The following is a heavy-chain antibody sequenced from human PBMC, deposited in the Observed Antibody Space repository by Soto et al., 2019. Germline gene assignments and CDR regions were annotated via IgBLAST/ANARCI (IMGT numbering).Heavy chain of an antibody. CDR3: ARGKGMEENYYYYGLDI. J-gene: IGHJ6*02. CDR2: INGGTGQT. CDR1: GYTFSTHA. D-gene: IGHD1-1*01. Sequence: ASVKVSCKASGYTFSTHAMYWVRQAPGQSLEWMGWINGGTGQTKHSHRFQDRLSITRDTSASTAYMELSSLTSEDTAVYYCARGKGMEENYYYYGLDIWGQGTTVTVSS. V-gene: IGHV1-3*01.